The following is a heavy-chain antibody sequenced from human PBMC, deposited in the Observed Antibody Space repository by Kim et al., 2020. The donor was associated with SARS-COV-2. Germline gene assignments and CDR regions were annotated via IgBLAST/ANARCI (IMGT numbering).Heavy chain of an antibody. CDR2: INTNTGNP. V-gene: IGHV7-4-1*02. CDR3: ARGQWLATGYYYGMDV. J-gene: IGHJ6*02. CDR1: GYTFTSYA. Sequence: ASVKVSCKASGYTFTSYAMNWVRQAPGQGLEWMGWINTNTGNPTYAQGFTGRFVFSLDTSVSTAYLQISSLKAEDTAVYYCARGQWLATGYYYGMDVWGQGTTVTVSS. D-gene: IGHD6-19*01.